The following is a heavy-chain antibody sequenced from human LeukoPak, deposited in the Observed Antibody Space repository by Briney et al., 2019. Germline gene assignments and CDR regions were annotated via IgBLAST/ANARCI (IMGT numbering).Heavy chain of an antibody. CDR2: TSGSGGST. CDR3: AKNSGGTCYSHLDY. CDR1: GFTFSSYG. V-gene: IGHV3-23*01. J-gene: IGHJ4*02. D-gene: IGHD2-15*01. Sequence: GGSLRLSCAASGFTFSSYGMTRVRQAPGKGLEWVSGTSGSGGSTYYEDSVKGRFTISRDNSKNTLYLQMNSLRAEDTAVYYCAKNSGGTCYSHLDYWGQGTLVTVSS.